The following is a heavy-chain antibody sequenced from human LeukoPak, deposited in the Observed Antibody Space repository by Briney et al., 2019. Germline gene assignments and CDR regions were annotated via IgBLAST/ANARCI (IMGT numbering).Heavy chain of an antibody. J-gene: IGHJ3*02. V-gene: IGHV1-18*01. CDR3: ARDRVITMVRGVISSAFDI. CDR2: ISAYNGNT. D-gene: IGHD3-10*01. Sequence: ASVKVSCKASGYTFTSYGISWVRQAPGQGLEWMGWISAYNGNTNYAQKPQGRVTMTTDTSTSTAYMELRSLRSDDTAVYYCARDRVITMVRGVISSAFDIWGQGTMVTVSS. CDR1: GYTFTSYG.